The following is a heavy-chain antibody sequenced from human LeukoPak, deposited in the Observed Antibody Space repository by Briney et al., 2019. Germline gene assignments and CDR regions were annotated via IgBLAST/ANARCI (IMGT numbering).Heavy chain of an antibody. CDR3: ARLSVLRYFVWLSRYFDY. CDR1: VGSITSSSYY. Sequence: PLETPSPTPTLSVGSITSSSYYSGSIRQPPGNGLEWMGSIYFSARTYYHPSLNNPLTISVDTSKNQFSLKLSSMSAADTAVYYCARLSVLRYFVWLSRYFDYWGQGTLVTVSS. V-gene: IGHV4-39*01. D-gene: IGHD3-9*01. J-gene: IGHJ4*02. CDR2: IYFSART.